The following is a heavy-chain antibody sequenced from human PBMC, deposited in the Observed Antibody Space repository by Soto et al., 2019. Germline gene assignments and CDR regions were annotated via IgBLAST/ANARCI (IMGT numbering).Heavy chain of an antibody. D-gene: IGHD3-22*01. Sequence: LGESLKISCKGSGYMFPDYWIGWVRQMPGRGLEWVGIIYPHDSDTRYSPSFQGQVTISAEKSISTAYLQWSSLKASDTAMYYCARREILVGPSYDYWGQGTLVTVSS. V-gene: IGHV5-51*01. CDR3: ARREILVGPSYDY. J-gene: IGHJ4*02. CDR1: GYMFPDYW. CDR2: IYPHDSDT.